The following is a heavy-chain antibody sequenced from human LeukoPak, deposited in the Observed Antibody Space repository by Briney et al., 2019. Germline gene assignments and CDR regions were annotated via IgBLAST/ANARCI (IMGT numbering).Heavy chain of an antibody. J-gene: IGHJ4*02. CDR2: INPNSGGT. Sequence: EASVKVSCKASGYTFPGYYMHWVRQAPGQGLEWMGWINPNSGGTNYAQKFQGRVTMTRDTSISTAYMELSRLRSDDTAVYYCARVLYDYGSRIDYWGQGTLVTVSS. CDR3: ARVLYDYGSRIDY. V-gene: IGHV1-2*02. CDR1: GYTFPGYY. D-gene: IGHD5/OR15-5a*01.